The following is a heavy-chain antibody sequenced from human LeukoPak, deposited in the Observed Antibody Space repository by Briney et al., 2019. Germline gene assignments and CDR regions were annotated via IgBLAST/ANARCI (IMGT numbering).Heavy chain of an antibody. CDR3: ARARRKVAFDI. D-gene: IGHD1-14*01. Sequence: GGSLRLSCAASGFTYSSYAMHWVRQAPGKGLEYVSAISGNGGSTYYANSVKGRFTISRDNSKNTLYLQMGSLRAEDMAVYYCARARRKVAFDIWGQGTMVTVSS. J-gene: IGHJ3*02. CDR2: ISGNGGST. V-gene: IGHV3-64*01. CDR1: GFTYSSYA.